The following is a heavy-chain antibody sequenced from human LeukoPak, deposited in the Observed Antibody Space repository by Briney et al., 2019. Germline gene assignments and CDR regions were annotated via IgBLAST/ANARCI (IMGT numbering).Heavy chain of an antibody. Sequence: GWSLRLSCAASGFIFNSYSMNWVRQAPGKGLVWVSRINSDGSSTSYADSVKGRFTISRDNAKNSLYLQMNSLRAEDTAVYYCARVMPYYDSSGYLYYFDYWGQGTLVTVSS. CDR1: GFIFNSYS. D-gene: IGHD3-22*01. CDR3: ARVMPYYDSSGYLYYFDY. J-gene: IGHJ4*02. CDR2: INSDGSST. V-gene: IGHV3-74*01.